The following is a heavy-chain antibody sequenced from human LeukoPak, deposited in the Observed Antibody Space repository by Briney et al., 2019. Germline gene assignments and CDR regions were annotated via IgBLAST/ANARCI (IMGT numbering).Heavy chain of an antibody. D-gene: IGHD2-21*01. V-gene: IGHV3-48*01. CDR2: ISSSGSTI. CDR3: ARDLPYCGGDCLTFDC. Sequence: GGSLRLSCAASGFTFSSYTYSMNWVRQAPGKGLEWVSYISSSGSTIYYADSVKGRFTISRDNAKNSLFLQMNSLRAEDTAEYYCARDLPYCGGDCLTFDCWGQGTLVTVSS. J-gene: IGHJ4*02. CDR1: GFTFSSYTYS.